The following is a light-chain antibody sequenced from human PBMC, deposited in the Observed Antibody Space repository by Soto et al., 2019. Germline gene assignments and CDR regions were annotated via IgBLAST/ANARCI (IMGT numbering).Light chain of an antibody. J-gene: IGKJ1*01. V-gene: IGKV3D-15*01. CDR2: GAS. CDR3: QHYNSYSEA. CDR1: QSISSN. Sequence: EIVMTQSPATLSVSPGERATLSCRASQSISSNLAWYQQKPGQAPRFLIYGASSRATGIPDRFSGSGSGTEFTLTISSLQPDDFATYYCQHYNSYSEAFGQGTKVDIK.